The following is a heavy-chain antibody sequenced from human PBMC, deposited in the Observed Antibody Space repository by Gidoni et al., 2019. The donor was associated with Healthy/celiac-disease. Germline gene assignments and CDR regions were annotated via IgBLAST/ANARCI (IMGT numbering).Heavy chain of an antibody. V-gene: IGHV4-59*01. J-gene: IGHJ6*02. Sequence: QVQLQESGPGLVTPSESLSPPCPVSVGPISSYYWSWIPQPPGKGLEWIGYIYYSGSTNYNPSLKSRVTISVDTSKNQFSLKLSSVTAADTAVYYCARGRYTGKWEPQGMDVWGQGTTVTVSS. CDR3: ARGRYTGKWEPQGMDV. D-gene: IGHD1-26*01. CDR1: VGPISSYY. CDR2: IYYSGST.